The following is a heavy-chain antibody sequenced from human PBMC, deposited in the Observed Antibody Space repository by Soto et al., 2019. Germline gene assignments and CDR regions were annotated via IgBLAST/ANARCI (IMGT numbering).Heavy chain of an antibody. CDR2: IYSGGNT. CDR1: GCSVSSEY. J-gene: IGHJ4*02. V-gene: IGHV3-53*01. D-gene: IGHD1-26*01. CDR3: ARASGSRFFDN. Sequence: PGGSLRLSCAAAGCSVSSEYMSWVRQAPGKGLEWVSGIYSGGNTYYADSVKGRFTISRDTSKNTLYLQMNSLRADDTAVYYCARASGSRFFDNWGQGTLVTVSS.